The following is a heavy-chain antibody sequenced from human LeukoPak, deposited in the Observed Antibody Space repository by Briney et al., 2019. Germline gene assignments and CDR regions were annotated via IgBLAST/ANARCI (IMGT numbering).Heavy chain of an antibody. D-gene: IGHD6-6*01. CDR3: ARDRAARPENFFDY. CDR2: IWYDGSNK. CDR1: GFTFSSYG. J-gene: IGHJ4*02. Sequence: GGSLRLSCAASGFTFSSYGMHWVRQAPGKGLEWVAVIWYDGSNKYYADSVKGRFTISRDNSKNTLYLQMNSLRAEDTAVYYCARDRAARPENFFDYWGQGTLVTVSS. V-gene: IGHV3-33*01.